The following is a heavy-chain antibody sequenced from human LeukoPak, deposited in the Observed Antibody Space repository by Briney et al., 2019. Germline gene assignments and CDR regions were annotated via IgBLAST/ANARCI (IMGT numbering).Heavy chain of an antibody. CDR1: GFTLSGYK. Sequence: GGSLRLSCAASGFTLSGYKMNWVRQAPGKGLEWVSYISSGGSTIVYADAVKGRFTISRDNAKNSLYLQMNGLRAEDTAVYYCARDKSVSGVYFDNWGQGTLVTVSS. CDR3: ARDKSVSGVYFDN. V-gene: IGHV3-48*03. D-gene: IGHD5/OR15-5a*01. CDR2: ISSGGSTI. J-gene: IGHJ4*02.